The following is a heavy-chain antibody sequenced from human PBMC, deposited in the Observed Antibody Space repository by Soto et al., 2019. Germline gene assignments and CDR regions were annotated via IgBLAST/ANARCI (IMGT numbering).Heavy chain of an antibody. CDR1: GGSISSGDYY. V-gene: IGHV4-30-4*01. D-gene: IGHD1-26*01. CDR3: ARVKIRSYGWDY. Sequence: SETLSLTCTVSGGSISSGDYYWSWIRQPPGKGLEWIGYIYYSGSTYYNPSLKSRVTISVDTSKNQFSLKLSSVTAADTAVYYCARVKIRSYGWDYWGQGTLVTVSS. J-gene: IGHJ4*02. CDR2: IYYSGST.